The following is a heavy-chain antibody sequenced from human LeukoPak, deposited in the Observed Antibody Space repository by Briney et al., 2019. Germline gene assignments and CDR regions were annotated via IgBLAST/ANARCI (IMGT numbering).Heavy chain of an antibody. J-gene: IGHJ5*02. D-gene: IGHD2-15*01. V-gene: IGHV4-39*01. CDR3: ARHLYLGSGGSCLLCDWFDP. CDR2: IYYSGST. CDR1: GGSISSSSYY. Sequence: SETLSLTCTVSGGSISSSSYYWGWIRQPPGKGLEWIGSIYYSGSTCYNPSLKSRVTISVDTSKNQFSLKLSSVTAADTAVYYCARHLYLGSGGSCLLCDWFDPWGQGTLVTVSS.